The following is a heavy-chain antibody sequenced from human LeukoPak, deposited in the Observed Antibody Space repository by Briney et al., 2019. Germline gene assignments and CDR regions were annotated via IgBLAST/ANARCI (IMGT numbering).Heavy chain of an antibody. CDR3: ARGRRWELLPIDY. D-gene: IGHD1-26*01. CDR1: GGSFSGYY. Sequence: SETLSLTCAVYGGSFSGYYWSWIRQPPGKGLEWIGEINHSGSTNYNPSLKSRVTISVDTSKNQFSLKLSSVTAADTAVYYCARGRRWELLPIDYWGQGTLVTVSS. CDR2: INHSGST. J-gene: IGHJ4*02. V-gene: IGHV4-34*01.